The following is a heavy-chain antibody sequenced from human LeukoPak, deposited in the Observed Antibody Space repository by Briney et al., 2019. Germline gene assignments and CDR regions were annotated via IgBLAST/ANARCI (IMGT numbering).Heavy chain of an antibody. CDR2: IISIFDTA. CDR1: GYTFIGHY. J-gene: IGHJ3*02. Sequence: ASVKVSCKASGYTFIGHYMHWVRQAPGQGLEWMGEIISIFDTATYAQKFQGRVTITADTSTTTAYMELTSLRSEDTAVYFCARQNYYYDSSGYYLGAGSAFDIWGQGTKVTVSS. D-gene: IGHD3-22*01. V-gene: IGHV1-69*06. CDR3: ARQNYYYDSSGYYLGAGSAFDI.